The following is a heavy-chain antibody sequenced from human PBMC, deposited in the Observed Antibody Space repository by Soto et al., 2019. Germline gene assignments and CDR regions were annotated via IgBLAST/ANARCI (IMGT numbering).Heavy chain of an antibody. V-gene: IGHV4-59*08. CDR2: IYYSGSI. J-gene: IGHJ5*02. CDR3: AKSSRQYASAIQAFFDP. D-gene: IGHD2-2*01. Sequence: LSLTCTVSGAPITINYWSWIRQAPGKGLEWIGYIYYSGSITYNPSLKSRVTMSADTSKDQFSLKLNNLRADDTAVYYCAKSSRQYASAIQAFFDPWGLGTLVTVSS. CDR1: GAPITINY.